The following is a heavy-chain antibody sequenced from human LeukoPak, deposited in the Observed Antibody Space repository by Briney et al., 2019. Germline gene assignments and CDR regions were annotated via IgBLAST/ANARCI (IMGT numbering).Heavy chain of an antibody. J-gene: IGHJ4*02. V-gene: IGHV1-69-2*01. D-gene: IGHD3-22*01. CDR2: VDPEDGET. CDR1: GYTFTDYY. CDR3: ATPGAHYDSSGYYDY. Sequence: ASVKLSCKVSGYTFTDYYMHWVQQAPGKGLEWMGLVDPEDGETIYAEKFQGRVTITADTSTDTAYMELSSLRSEDTAVYYCATPGAHYDSSGYYDYWGQGTLVTVSS.